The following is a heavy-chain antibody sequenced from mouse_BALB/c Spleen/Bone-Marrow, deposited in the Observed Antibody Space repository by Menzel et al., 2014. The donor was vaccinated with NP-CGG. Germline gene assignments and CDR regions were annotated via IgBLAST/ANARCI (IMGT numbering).Heavy chain of an antibody. CDR3: VRSRLRDWYFDV. CDR1: GNTFTSYD. J-gene: IGHJ1*01. D-gene: IGHD1-1*01. CDR2: IFPGDSTT. Sequence: VKLMESGVELVKSGASVKLSCKASGNTFTSYDINWVRQRPEQGLEWIGWIFPGDSTTKYNEKFKGKATLSTDRSSSTVHMQLSRLTSEDSAVYFCVRSRLRDWYFDVWGAGTTVTISS. V-gene: IGHV1-85*01.